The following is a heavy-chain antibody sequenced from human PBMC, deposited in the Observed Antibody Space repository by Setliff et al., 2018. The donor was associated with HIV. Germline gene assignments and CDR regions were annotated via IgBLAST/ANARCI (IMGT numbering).Heavy chain of an antibody. J-gene: IGHJ6*02. CDR3: ARDVRDGFEEWFSTLDDGMDV. D-gene: IGHD3-3*01. CDR1: GYIFNSYG. CDR2: INPHTGVT. Sequence: ASVKVSCKASGYIFNSYGISWVRQAPGQGLEWMGNINPHTGVTRYAEKFQGRVTMTRDTSISTIYMELSRLRSDDTAVYYCARDVRDGFEEWFSTLDDGMDVWGQGTTVTVSS. V-gene: IGHV1-2*02.